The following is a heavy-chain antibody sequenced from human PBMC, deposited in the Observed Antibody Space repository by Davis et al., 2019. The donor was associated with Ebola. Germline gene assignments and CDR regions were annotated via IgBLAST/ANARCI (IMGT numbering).Heavy chain of an antibody. V-gene: IGHV4-39*01. J-gene: IGHJ4*02. CDR1: GGSISSSSYY. CDR2: TYYSGST. Sequence: MPSETLSLTCTVSGGSISSSSYYWGWIRPPPGQGLEWFGSTYYSGSTYYNPSLKSRVTISVDTSKNQFPLKLSSVTAADTAVYYCARRFDYWGQGTLVTVSS. CDR3: ARRFDY.